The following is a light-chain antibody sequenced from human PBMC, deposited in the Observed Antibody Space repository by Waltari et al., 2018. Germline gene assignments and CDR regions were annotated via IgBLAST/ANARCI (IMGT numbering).Light chain of an antibody. CDR1: SSNIGVNT. V-gene: IGLV1-44*01. J-gene: IGLJ2*01. CDR3: QTWDDSLNGVV. CDR2: TDN. Sequence: QSVLTQPPSASGTPGQTVTISCSGSSSNIGVNTVNWYQQLPGTAPKLLIYTDNLRPSGVPDRFSGSKSGTSASLAISGLQSEDEADYHCQTWDDSLNGVVFGGGTKLTVL.